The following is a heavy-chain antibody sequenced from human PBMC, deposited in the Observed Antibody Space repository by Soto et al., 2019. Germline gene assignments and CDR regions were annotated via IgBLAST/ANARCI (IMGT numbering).Heavy chain of an antibody. CDR3: ARDYYHYYGLDV. J-gene: IGHJ6*02. V-gene: IGHV3-48*04. Sequence: EVHLVESGGGVVQPGGSLRLSCAASGFSFNMYSMNWVRQAPGKGLEWVSYISSNSVTIYDTDSGRGRFTISRDNAKNSLYLQMNSLRVEDTAVYYCARDYYHYYGLDVWGQGTTVTVSS. CDR2: ISSNSVTI. CDR1: GFSFNMYS.